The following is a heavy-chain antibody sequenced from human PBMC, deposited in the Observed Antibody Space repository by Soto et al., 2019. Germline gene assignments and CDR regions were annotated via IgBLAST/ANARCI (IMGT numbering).Heavy chain of an antibody. CDR1: GGTFSSYA. Sequence: EASVKVSCKASGGTFSSYAISWVRQAPGQGLEWMGGIIPIFGTANYAQKFQGRVTITADKSTSTAYMELSSLRSEDTAVYYCARALNYYDSSGYSADYWGQGTLVTVSS. J-gene: IGHJ4*02. CDR3: ARALNYYDSSGYSADY. CDR2: IIPIFGTA. V-gene: IGHV1-69*06. D-gene: IGHD3-22*01.